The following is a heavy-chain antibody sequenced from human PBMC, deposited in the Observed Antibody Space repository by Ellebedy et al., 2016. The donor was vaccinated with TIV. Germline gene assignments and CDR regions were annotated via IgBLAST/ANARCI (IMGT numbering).Heavy chain of an antibody. CDR2: ISNTGGST. D-gene: IGHD3-3*01. Sequence: GGSLRLSXAASGFTFSSYAMSWVRQAPGKGLEWVSSISNTGGSTYYANSVKGRFTISRDNSWNTLYLQTNSLRAEDTAIYFCARRITIFGAGFYMDVWGKGTTVTVSS. V-gene: IGHV3-23*01. CDR3: ARRITIFGAGFYMDV. J-gene: IGHJ6*03. CDR1: GFTFSSYA.